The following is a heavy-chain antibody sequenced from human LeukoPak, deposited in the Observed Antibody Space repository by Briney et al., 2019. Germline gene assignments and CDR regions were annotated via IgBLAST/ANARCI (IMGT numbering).Heavy chain of an antibody. CDR1: GGSISSGDYY. D-gene: IGHD3-10*01. V-gene: IGHV4-30-4*08. CDR2: IYYSGST. CDR3: ARGSQDGSLFDY. J-gene: IGHJ4*02. Sequence: SQTLSLTCTVSGGSISSGDYYWSWIRQPPGKGLEWIGYIYYSGSTYYNPSLKSRVTISVDTSKNQFPLKLSSVTAADTAVYYCARGSQDGSLFDYWGQGTLVTVSS.